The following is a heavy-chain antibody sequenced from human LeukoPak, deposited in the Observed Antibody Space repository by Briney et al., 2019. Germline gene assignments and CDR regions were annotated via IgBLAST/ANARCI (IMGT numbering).Heavy chain of an antibody. J-gene: IGHJ6*03. Sequence: PGGSLRLSCAASGFSFSSYAMSWVRQAPGKGLEWVSAISGSGGSTYYADSVKGRFTISRDNSKNTLYLQMNSLRAEDTAVYYCAKDLDGDYGVSLMDVWGKGTTVTVSS. V-gene: IGHV3-23*01. D-gene: IGHD4-17*01. CDR2: ISGSGGST. CDR3: AKDLDGDYGVSLMDV. CDR1: GFSFSSYA.